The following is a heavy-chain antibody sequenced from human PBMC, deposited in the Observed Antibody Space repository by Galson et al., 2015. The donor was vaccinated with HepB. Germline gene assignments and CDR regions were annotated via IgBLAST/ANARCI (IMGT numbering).Heavy chain of an antibody. J-gene: IGHJ3*02. V-gene: IGHV3-30-3*01. CDR3: ARGLAARGAFDI. Sequence: SLRLSCAASGFTFSSYAMHWVRQAPGKGLEWVAVISYDGSNKCYADSVKGRFTISRDNSKNTLYLQMNSLRAEDTAVYYCARGLAARGAFDIWGQGTMVTVSS. CDR2: ISYDGSNK. D-gene: IGHD6-6*01. CDR1: GFTFSSYA.